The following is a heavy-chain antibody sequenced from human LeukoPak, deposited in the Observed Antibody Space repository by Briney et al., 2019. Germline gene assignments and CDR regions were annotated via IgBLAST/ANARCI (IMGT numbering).Heavy chain of an antibody. D-gene: IGHD6-19*01. CDR3: ARRIGSGWYDY. J-gene: IGHJ4*02. CDR2: INPGDSDT. V-gene: IGHV5-51*01. CDR1: EYTFTTYW. Sequence: GESLMISCKGSEYTFTTYWIGWVRQMPGKGLEWLGIINPGDSDTRYSPSFQGQVTISADKSISTANLQWSSLKASDTAMYYCARRIGSGWYDYWGQGTLVTVSS.